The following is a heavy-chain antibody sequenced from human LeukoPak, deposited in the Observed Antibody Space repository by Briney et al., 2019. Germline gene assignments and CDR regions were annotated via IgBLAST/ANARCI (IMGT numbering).Heavy chain of an antibody. CDR1: GGSITGYY. D-gene: IGHD6-13*01. V-gene: IGHV4-59*01. Sequence: SETLSLTCTVSGGSITGYYWSWIRQPPGKRLECIGYIYYSGNTNYNPSLKSRVSISVDTSKNQFSLKLSSVTAADTAVYYCARQLRAAAGSLDCYFDLWGRGTLVTVSS. J-gene: IGHJ2*01. CDR3: ARQLRAAAGSLDCYFDL. CDR2: IYYSGNT.